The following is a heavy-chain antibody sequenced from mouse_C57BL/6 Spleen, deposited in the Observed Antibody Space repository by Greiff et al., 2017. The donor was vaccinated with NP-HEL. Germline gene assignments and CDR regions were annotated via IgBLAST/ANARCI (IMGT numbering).Heavy chain of an antibody. V-gene: IGHV5-17*01. J-gene: IGHJ2*01. D-gene: IGHD2-5*01. CDR3: ARRSNYLFDY. Sequence: EVMLVESGGGLVKPGGSLKLSCAASGFTFSDYGMHWVRQAPEKGLEWVAYISSGSSTIYYADTVKGRFTISRDNAKNTLFLQMTSLRSEDTAMYYGARRSNYLFDYWGQGTTLTVSS. CDR2: ISSGSSTI. CDR1: GFTFSDYG.